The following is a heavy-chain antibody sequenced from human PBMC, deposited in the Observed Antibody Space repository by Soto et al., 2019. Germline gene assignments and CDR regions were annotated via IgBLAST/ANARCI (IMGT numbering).Heavy chain of an antibody. V-gene: IGHV6-1*01. D-gene: IGHD6-13*01. CDR1: GDSVSSNSVA. J-gene: IGHJ4*02. Sequence: SQTLSLTCAISGDSVSSNSVAWNWFRQSPSRGLEWLGRTYYRSKWYNDYAVSVKSRITINPDTSKNQFSLQLNSVTPDDTAVYYCARDRGYGAASGLKYWGQGTLVTVSS. CDR2: TYYRSKWYN. CDR3: ARDRGYGAASGLKY.